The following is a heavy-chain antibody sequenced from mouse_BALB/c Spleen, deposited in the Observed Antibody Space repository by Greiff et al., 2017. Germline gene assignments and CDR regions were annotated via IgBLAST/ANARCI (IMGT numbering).Heavy chain of an antibody. J-gene: IGHJ3*01. D-gene: IGHD3-3*01. CDR1: GYTFTSYY. Sequence: VQLQQSGAELVKPGASVKLSCKASGYTFTSYYMYWVKQRPGQGLEWIGEINPSNGGTNFNEKFKSKATLTVDKSSSTAYMQLSSLTSEDSAVYYCTGGLEFADWGQGTLVTVSA. V-gene: IGHV1S16*01. CDR2: INPSNGGT. CDR3: TGGLEFAD.